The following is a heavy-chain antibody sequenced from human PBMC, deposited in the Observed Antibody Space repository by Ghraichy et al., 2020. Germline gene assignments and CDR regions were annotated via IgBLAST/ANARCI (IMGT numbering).Heavy chain of an antibody. J-gene: IGHJ3*02. CDR2: IKEDGSET. CDR1: GFTFTNYW. Sequence: GGSLRLSCAASGFTFTNYWMNWVRQAPGKGLEWVANIKEDGSETYYVDSVKGRFTISRDNAKNSLYLQMNSLRAEDSAVYYCARDLTWMYSSGWYDGDGFDIWGQGTMVTVSS. V-gene: IGHV3-7*04. CDR3: ARDLTWMYSSGWYDGDGFDI. D-gene: IGHD6-19*01.